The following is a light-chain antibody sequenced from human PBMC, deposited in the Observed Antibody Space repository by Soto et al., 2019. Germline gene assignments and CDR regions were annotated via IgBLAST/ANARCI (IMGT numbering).Light chain of an antibody. Sequence: QSALTQPPSASGSPGQSVTISCTGTSSDIGGYNSVSWYQHHPGKPPQLMIYKVSKRPSGVRDRFSGSKSANTASLTVSGLLAEDEADYYCSSYAGSNNDVFGTGTKLTVL. CDR3: SSYAGSNNDV. CDR2: KVS. V-gene: IGLV2-8*01. J-gene: IGLJ1*01. CDR1: SSDIGGYNS.